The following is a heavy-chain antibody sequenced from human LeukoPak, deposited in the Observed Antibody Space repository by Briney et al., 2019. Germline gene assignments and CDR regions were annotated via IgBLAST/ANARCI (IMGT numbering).Heavy chain of an antibody. D-gene: IGHD3-22*01. CDR1: GGSISTYY. Sequence: TSETLSLTCTVSGGSISTYYWSWIRQPPGKGLEWIGYIYYSGSTNYNPSLKSRVTISVDTSKNQFSLKLSSVTAADTAVYYCARITMIPNDAFDIWGQGTMVTVSS. J-gene: IGHJ3*02. CDR3: ARITMIPNDAFDI. CDR2: IYYSGST. V-gene: IGHV4-59*08.